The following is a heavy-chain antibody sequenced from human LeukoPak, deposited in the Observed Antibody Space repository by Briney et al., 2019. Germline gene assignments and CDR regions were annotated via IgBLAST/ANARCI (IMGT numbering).Heavy chain of an antibody. J-gene: IGHJ4*02. D-gene: IGHD3-22*01. CDR1: GFTFSSYE. Sequence: GGSLRLSCAASGFTFSSYEMNWVRQAPGKGLEWVSYISSSGSTIYYADSVKGRFTISRDNSKNTLYLQMNSLRAEDTAVYYGAMYDSSGYYYGGFDYWGQGTLVTVSS. CDR2: ISSSGSTI. V-gene: IGHV3-48*03. CDR3: AMYDSSGYYYGGFDY.